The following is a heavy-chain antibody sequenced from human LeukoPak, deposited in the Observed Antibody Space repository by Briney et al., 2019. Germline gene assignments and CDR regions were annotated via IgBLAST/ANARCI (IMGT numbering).Heavy chain of an antibody. D-gene: IGHD3-10*01. J-gene: IGHJ4*02. CDR2: IIPIFGTA. CDR1: GGTFSSYA. V-gene: IGHV1-69*13. CDR3: ARVPYGSGSYYND. Sequence: SVTVSCKASGGTFSSYAISWVRQAPGQGLEWMGGIIPIFGTANYAQKFQGRVTITADESTSTAYMELSSLRSEDTAVYYCARVPYGSGSYYNDWGQGTLVTVSS.